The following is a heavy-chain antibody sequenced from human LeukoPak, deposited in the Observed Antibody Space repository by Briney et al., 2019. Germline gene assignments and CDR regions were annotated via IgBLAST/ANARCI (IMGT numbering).Heavy chain of an antibody. D-gene: IGHD3-16*01. CDR2: ILDSGYST. CDR3: AKLGGHPLHNYYVGV. CDR1: GFTFSSYA. V-gene: IGHV3-23*01. J-gene: IGHJ6*03. Sequence: GGSLTLSCAASGFTFSSYAMSWVRQAPGKGLEWVSGILDSGYSTYYANSVKGRFTISRDNSNNTLYLQMNSLRAEDTAVYYCAKLGGHPLHNYYVGVWGKGTTVAVSS.